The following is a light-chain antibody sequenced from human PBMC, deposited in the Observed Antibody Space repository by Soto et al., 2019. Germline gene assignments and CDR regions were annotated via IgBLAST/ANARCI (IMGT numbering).Light chain of an antibody. J-gene: IGKJ4*01. V-gene: IGKV3-20*01. Sequence: TLSLSPGERATLSCRASQSVSSSYLAWYQQKPGQAPRLLIYGASSRATGTPDRFSGSGSGTDFTLTISRLEPEDFAVYYCQQYGSSPLTFGGGTKVEIK. CDR2: GAS. CDR1: QSVSSSY. CDR3: QQYGSSPLT.